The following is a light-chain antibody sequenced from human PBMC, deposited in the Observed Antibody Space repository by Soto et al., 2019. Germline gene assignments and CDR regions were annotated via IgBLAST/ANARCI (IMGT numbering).Light chain of an antibody. Sequence: QPVLTQPAPGTGAPGQSNTIPCAGTGSDVGAYNHVSWYQQHPGKAPKLIICEVNTRPSGISNRFSGSKSGDTASLTISGLQAVDEADYFCCSYAGTVAYVVGTVTKVPV. J-gene: IGLJ1*01. CDR3: CSYAGTVAYV. CDR2: EVN. V-gene: IGLV2-23*02. CDR1: GSDVGAYNH.